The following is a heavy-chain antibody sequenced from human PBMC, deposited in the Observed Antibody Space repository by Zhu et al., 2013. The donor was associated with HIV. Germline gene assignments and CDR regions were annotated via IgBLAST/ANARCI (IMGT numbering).Heavy chain of an antibody. J-gene: IGHJ5*02. CDR1: GFTFGDYS. V-gene: IGHV3-66*01. CDR3: ATRRGQS. Sequence: EVQLVESGGGLVKPGESLRLSCAASGFTFGDYSMNWVRQAPGKGLEWVSIIHSGGTTKYADSVKGRFTISRDNSRNTLYLQMNGLRADDSAVYYCATRRGQSWGQGTLVTVSS. CDR2: IHSGGTT.